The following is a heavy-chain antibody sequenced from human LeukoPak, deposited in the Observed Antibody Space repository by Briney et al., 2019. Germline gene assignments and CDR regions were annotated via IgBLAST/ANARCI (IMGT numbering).Heavy chain of an antibody. D-gene: IGHD3-22*01. J-gene: IGHJ4*02. CDR1: GFTVNSNY. Sequence: GGPLRLSCAASGFTVNSNYMAWVRQAPGRGLEWVSLIYAGGDTYYADSVRGRFSISRDNSKNTLYLQMNTLRAEDTAVYYCARDYFDDSGYLAYWGQGTLVTVSS. V-gene: IGHV3-66*01. CDR2: IYAGGDT. CDR3: ARDYFDDSGYLAY.